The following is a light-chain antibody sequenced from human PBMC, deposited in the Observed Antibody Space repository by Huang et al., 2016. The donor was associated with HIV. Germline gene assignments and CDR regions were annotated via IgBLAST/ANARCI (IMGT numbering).Light chain of an antibody. CDR1: QSVSSH. CDR2: DAS. CDR3: QHRSNWPPYT. Sequence: EIVLTQSPATLSLSPGARATLSCRASQSVSSHLAWYQQKPGQAPRLLIYDASNRATGIPVMFSGSGSGTDFTLTIGSLEPGDSAIYYCQHRSNWPPYTFGQGTKLEIK. V-gene: IGKV3-11*01. J-gene: IGKJ2*01.